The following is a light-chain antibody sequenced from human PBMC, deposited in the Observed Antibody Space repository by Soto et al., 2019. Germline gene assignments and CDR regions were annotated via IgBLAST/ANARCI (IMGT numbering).Light chain of an antibody. Sequence: QSALTQPASVSGSPGQSVTISCTGTSSDFGSYKFVSWYQHHPGKVPKVIIYETSKRPSGVSDRFSGPKSGNTASLTISGLQAEDEADYYCFSFTSTNTHVFGSGTKVTVL. CDR3: FSFTSTNTHV. CDR1: SSDFGSYKF. J-gene: IGLJ1*01. V-gene: IGLV2-23*01. CDR2: ETS.